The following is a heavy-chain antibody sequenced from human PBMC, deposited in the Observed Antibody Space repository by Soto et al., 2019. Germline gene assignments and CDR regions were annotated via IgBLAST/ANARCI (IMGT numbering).Heavy chain of an antibody. Sequence: GLSMRLSCAACGFTFNNGWMRRVLHATEKGPEWVGRIKSKVAGGTTDYSAPVQVRFTISRDDSKNTVHLQMSSLKTEDTAVYYCTTDSTQTFCDGGPCYSVLTKVHDSWGQGTLVTVSS. CDR1: GFTFNNGW. D-gene: IGHD2-15*01. V-gene: IGHV3-15*01. CDR2: IKSKVAGGTT. CDR3: TTDSTQTFCDGGPCYSVLTKVHDS. J-gene: IGHJ4*02.